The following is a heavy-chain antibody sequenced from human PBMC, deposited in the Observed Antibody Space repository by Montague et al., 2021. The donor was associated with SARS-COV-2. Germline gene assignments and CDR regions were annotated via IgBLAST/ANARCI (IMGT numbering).Heavy chain of an antibody. V-gene: IGHV4-61*02. D-gene: IGHD3-10*01. CDR3: ARDLAPYYGSGSYYNPIDAYDL. J-gene: IGHJ3*01. CDR2: IYTSGST. CDR1: GGSISSGSYY. Sequence: TLSLTCTVSGGSISSGSYYWSWIRQPAGKGLEWIGRIYTSGSTNYNPSLKSRVTISVDTSKNQFSLKLSSVTAADTAVYYCARDLAPYYGSGSYYNPIDAYDLWGQGKRVTVAS.